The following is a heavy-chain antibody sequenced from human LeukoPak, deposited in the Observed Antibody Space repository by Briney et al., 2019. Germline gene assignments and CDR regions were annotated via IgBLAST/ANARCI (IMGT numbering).Heavy chain of an antibody. Sequence: GRSLRLSCAASGFTFSSYGVHWVRQAPGKGLEWVAVIWYDGSNKYYADSVKGRFTISRDNSKNTLYLQMNSLRAEDTAVYYCAKLEMDTAMVDYWGQGTLVTVSS. J-gene: IGHJ4*02. V-gene: IGHV3-33*06. CDR2: IWYDGSNK. CDR1: GFTFSSYG. CDR3: AKLEMDTAMVDY. D-gene: IGHD5-18*01.